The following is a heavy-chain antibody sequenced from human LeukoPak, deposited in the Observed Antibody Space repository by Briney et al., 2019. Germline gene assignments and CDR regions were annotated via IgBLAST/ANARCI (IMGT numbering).Heavy chain of an antibody. Sequence: SQTLSLTCTVSGCSISSGGYYWSWIRQHPGKGLEWIGYIYYSGSTYYNPSLKSRVTITVDTSKNQFSLKLSSVTAADTAVYYCARSPVGAAEFDYWGQGTLVTVSS. CDR3: ARSPVGAAEFDY. CDR2: IYYSGST. V-gene: IGHV4-31*03. CDR1: GCSISSGGYY. J-gene: IGHJ4*02. D-gene: IGHD1-26*01.